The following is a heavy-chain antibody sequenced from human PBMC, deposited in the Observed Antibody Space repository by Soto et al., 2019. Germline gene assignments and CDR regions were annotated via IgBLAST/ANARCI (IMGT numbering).Heavy chain of an antibody. V-gene: IGHV3-33*01. J-gene: IGHJ4*02. D-gene: IGHD3-10*01. CDR3: ARLGGSGGDSIDY. CDR1: GFPFNKYG. Sequence: QVQLVESGGGVVQPGRSLRLSCVTSGFPFNKYGMHWVRQAPGKGLEWVAIIWYDGSEKYYGDSVKGRFTISRDNSRDTLFLQLDSLIADDTAMYYCARLGGSGGDSIDYWGQGTLVTVSS. CDR2: IWYDGSEK.